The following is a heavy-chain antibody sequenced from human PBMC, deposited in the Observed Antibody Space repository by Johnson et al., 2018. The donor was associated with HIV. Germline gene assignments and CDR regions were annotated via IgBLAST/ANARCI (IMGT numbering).Heavy chain of an antibody. D-gene: IGHD1-26*01. V-gene: IGHV3-30*04. CDR3: AAPWELDAFDI. J-gene: IGHJ3*02. CDR2: IPYDGSNK. CDR1: GFLFSRYA. Sequence: QVKLVESGGGVVQPGRSLRLSCAASGFLFSRYAMHWVRQAPGKGLEWVAVIPYDGSNKYYADSVKGRFTISRDNSKNTLYLQVNSLSDEDTAVYYCAAPWELDAFDIWGQGTMVTVSS.